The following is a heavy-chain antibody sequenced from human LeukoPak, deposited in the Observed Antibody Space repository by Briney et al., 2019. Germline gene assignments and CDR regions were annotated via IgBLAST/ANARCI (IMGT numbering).Heavy chain of an antibody. D-gene: IGHD6-6*01. CDR1: RFTFSIYG. V-gene: IGHV3-23*01. CDR3: AKLRAARPGY. J-gene: IGHJ4*02. CDR2: ISDSGAIT. Sequence: PGGSLRLSCAASRFTFSIYGMNWVRQAPGKGLEWVSGISDSGAITNYADSVKGRFTISRDNSKNTLYLQMHSLRPEDTAIYYCAKLRAARPGYWGQGTLVTVSS.